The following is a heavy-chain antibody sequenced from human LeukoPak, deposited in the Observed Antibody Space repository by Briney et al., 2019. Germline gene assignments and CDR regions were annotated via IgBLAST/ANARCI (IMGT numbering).Heavy chain of an antibody. D-gene: IGHD6-19*01. CDR3: ARGNIAVAGTYDY. Sequence: GGSLRLSCAASGFTFSSYSMNWVRQAPGKGLEWVSSISSSSSYIYYADSVKGRFTISRDSAKNSLYLQMNSLRAGDTAVYYCARGNIAVAGTYDYWGQGTLVTVSS. CDR1: GFTFSSYS. CDR2: ISSSSSYI. J-gene: IGHJ4*02. V-gene: IGHV3-21*01.